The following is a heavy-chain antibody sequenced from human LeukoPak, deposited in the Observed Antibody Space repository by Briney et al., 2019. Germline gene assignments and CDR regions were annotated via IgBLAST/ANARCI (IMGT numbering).Heavy chain of an antibody. J-gene: IGHJ4*02. CDR2: ISVYNGNT. D-gene: IGHD3-10*01. CDR1: GYPFYTYG. CDR3: ARDRSGPFDS. V-gene: IGHV1-18*01. Sequence: LWASVKVSCKASGYPFYTYGISWVRQAPGQGLEWMGWISVYNGNTKYAQKLQGRLTLTTDTSTNSAYMELRSLRSDDTAMYYCARDRSGPFDSWGQGTLVTVSS.